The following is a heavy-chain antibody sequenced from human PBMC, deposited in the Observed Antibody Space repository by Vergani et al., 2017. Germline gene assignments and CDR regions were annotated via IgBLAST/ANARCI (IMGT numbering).Heavy chain of an antibody. D-gene: IGHD3-10*01. CDR1: GGSMSGYS. Sequence: QVRLQESGPGLVKPSETLSLTCSVSGGSMSGYSWSWIRQPPGKELEWIGYMYHSGSTNYNPSLETRVTISGDTSKNQFYLKLNSVTAADTAVYYCVRVEDFYGLGSRLLDLWGQGILVTVSS. J-gene: IGHJ5*02. CDR2: MYHSGST. CDR3: VRVEDFYGLGSRLLDL. V-gene: IGHV4-59*01.